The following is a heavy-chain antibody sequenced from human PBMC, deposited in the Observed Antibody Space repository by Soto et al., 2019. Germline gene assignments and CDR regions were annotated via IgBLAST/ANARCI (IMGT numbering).Heavy chain of an antibody. CDR2: IYPGDSDT. V-gene: IGHV5-51*01. J-gene: IGHJ4*02. CDR1: GYSFTRYL. Sequence: GESLKLSCKGSGYSFTRYLIGWVRQMPGKGLEWMGIIYPGDSDTRYSPSFQGQVTISADKSISTAYLQWSSLKASDTAMYYCARPSEYSSGWYASFDYWGQGTLVTVS. CDR3: ARPSEYSSGWYASFDY. D-gene: IGHD6-19*01.